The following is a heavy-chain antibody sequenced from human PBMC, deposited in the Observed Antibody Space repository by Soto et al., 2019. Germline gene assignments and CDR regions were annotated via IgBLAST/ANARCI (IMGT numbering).Heavy chain of an antibody. CDR2: MNPNSGNT. Sequence: QVQLVQSGAEVKKPGASVKVSCKASGYTFTSYDINWVRQATGQGLEWMGWMNPNSGNTGYAQKFQGRVTMTRNTSISTAYMELSSLRSEDAAVYYCARGRVVATQPRTYGMDVWGQGTTVTVSS. V-gene: IGHV1-8*01. CDR3: ARGRVVATQPRTYGMDV. CDR1: GYTFTSYD. D-gene: IGHD5-12*01. J-gene: IGHJ6*02.